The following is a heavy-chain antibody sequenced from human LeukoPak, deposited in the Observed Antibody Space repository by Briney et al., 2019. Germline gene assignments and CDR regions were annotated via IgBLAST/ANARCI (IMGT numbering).Heavy chain of an antibody. D-gene: IGHD2-21*02. CDR3: ARVGTYCGGDCYPSDFDY. Sequence: GGSLRLSCAASGFIFSSYGMHWVRQAPGKGLEWVAFIRYDGSNKYYADSVKGRFTISRDNSKNTLYLQMNSLRAEDTAVYYCARVGTYCGGDCYPSDFDYWGQGTLVTVSS. J-gene: IGHJ4*02. CDR1: GFIFSSYG. V-gene: IGHV3-30*02. CDR2: IRYDGSNK.